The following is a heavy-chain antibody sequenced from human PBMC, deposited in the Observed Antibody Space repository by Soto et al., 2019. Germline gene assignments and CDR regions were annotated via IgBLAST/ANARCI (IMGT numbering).Heavy chain of an antibody. V-gene: IGHV1-3*01. D-gene: IGHD3-9*01. J-gene: IGHJ3*02. Sequence: GASVKVSCKASGYTFTNYAMHWVRQVPGQRLEWMGWINAGNGNTKYSQQFQGRVTITRDTSASTAYMELSSLRSEDTAVYYCARAYYDILTGHYRSLEYDASDIWGQGTMVTVS. CDR2: INAGNGNT. CDR3: ARAYYDILTGHYRSLEYDASDI. CDR1: GYTFTNYA.